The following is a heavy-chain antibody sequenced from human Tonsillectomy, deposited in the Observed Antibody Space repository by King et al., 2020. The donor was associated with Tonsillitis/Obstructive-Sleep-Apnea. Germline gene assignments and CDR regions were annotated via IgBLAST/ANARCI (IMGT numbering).Heavy chain of an antibody. V-gene: IGHV3-30*04. Sequence: QVQLVQSGGGVVQPGRSLRLSCAASGFIFSSYAIHWVRQVPGKGLEWVAIISYEGSDKYYADSVKGRFTISRDNSKNTLYLQMNSLRAEDTAFYFCATERTPYDILTGPDSWGQGTLVTVSS. J-gene: IGHJ4*02. CDR2: ISYEGSDK. CDR3: ATERTPYDILTGPDS. D-gene: IGHD3-9*01. CDR1: GFIFSSYA.